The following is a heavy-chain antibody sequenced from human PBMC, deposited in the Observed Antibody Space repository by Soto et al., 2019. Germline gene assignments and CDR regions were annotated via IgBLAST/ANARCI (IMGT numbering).Heavy chain of an antibody. Sequence: QLQLQESGPGLVKPSETLSLTCTVSGGSITTTNYYWSWVRQSPGKGLEWIANIFYTGDTYYSPSLRGLVTVSVDTSKKQFSLKLSSVPAADTAMYYCASLQVPGNFDYWGQGSPVTVSS. J-gene: IGHJ4*02. CDR2: IFYTGDT. CDR3: ASLQVPGNFDY. CDR1: GGSITTTNYY. D-gene: IGHD6-13*01. V-gene: IGHV4-39*01.